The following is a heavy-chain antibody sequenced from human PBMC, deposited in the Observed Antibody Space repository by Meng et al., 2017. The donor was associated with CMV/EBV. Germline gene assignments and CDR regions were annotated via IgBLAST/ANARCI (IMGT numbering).Heavy chain of an antibody. Sequence: QVLLVESGCGFGQPCGSLRRLCAASGFTFSYYSMSWIRQALGKGLEWVSYISSSSSYTKYADSVKGRFTISRDNAKNSLYLQMNSLRAEDTAVYYCARVSVVPAAMSDWYFDLWGRGTLVTVSS. CDR3: ARVSVVPAAMSDWYFDL. J-gene: IGHJ2*01. CDR1: GFTFSYYS. D-gene: IGHD2-2*01. V-gene: IGHV3-11*05. CDR2: ISSSSSYT.